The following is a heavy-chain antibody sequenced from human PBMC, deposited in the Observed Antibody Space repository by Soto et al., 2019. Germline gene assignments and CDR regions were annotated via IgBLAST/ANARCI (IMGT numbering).Heavy chain of an antibody. CDR1: GFTFRSYA. V-gene: IGHV3-23*01. CDR2: ISGGGGTT. J-gene: IGHJ4*02. D-gene: IGHD6-19*01. CDR3: AKQNSLAVAGTEFDY. Sequence: PGGSLRLSCAASGFTFRSYAMSWVRQAPGKGLECVSDISGGGGTTYYADSVKGRFTISRDNSKNTLYLLMNSLRAEDTAVYYCAKQNSLAVAGTEFDYWGQGTLVTVSS.